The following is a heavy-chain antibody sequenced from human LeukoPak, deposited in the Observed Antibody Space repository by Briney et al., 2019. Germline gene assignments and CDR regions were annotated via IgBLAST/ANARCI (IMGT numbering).Heavy chain of an antibody. CDR1: GFTFSSYG. CDR3: AKDSGRLAALVRGVIPRNY. D-gene: IGHD3-10*01. Sequence: GRSLRLSCAASGFTFSSYGMHWVRQAPGKGLEWVASISYDGSNKDYPDSVKGRFTISRDNSKNTLYLQMNSLRVEETAVYYCAKDSGRLAALVRGVIPRNYWGQGTLVIVSS. J-gene: IGHJ4*02. CDR2: ISYDGSNK. V-gene: IGHV3-30*18.